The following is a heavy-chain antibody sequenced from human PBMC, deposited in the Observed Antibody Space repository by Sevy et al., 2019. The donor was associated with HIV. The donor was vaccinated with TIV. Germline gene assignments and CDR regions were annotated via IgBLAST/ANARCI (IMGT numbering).Heavy chain of an antibody. CDR2: IWFDGSST. Sequence: GGSLRLSCAASGFTFSTYGMHWVRQAPGKGLEWVAVIWFDGSSTYYEVSVNGRFTISRDIAKNTLHLQMNSLRVEDTAVYYCARDLEFYDYGDYGPAFMPDYWGQGTLVTVSS. CDR3: ARDLEFYDYGDYGPAFMPDY. D-gene: IGHD4-17*01. V-gene: IGHV3-33*01. CDR1: GFTFSTYG. J-gene: IGHJ4*02.